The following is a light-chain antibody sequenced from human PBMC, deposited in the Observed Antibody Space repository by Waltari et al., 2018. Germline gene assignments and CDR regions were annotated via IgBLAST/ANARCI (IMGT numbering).Light chain of an antibody. CDR2: HAS. CDR1: PSISKY. Sequence: EIVLTQSPGTLSLSPGERATLSCRASPSISKYLAWNQQKPGQAPRLLIYHASSRAAGIPDRFSGSGYGTDFSLTISRLEPEDFAVYYCQHYESLPVTFGQGTKVEIK. V-gene: IGKV3-20*01. CDR3: QHYESLPVT. J-gene: IGKJ1*01.